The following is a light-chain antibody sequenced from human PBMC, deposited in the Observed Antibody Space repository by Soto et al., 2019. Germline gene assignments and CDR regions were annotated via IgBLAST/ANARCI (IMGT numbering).Light chain of an antibody. J-gene: IGLJ2*01. CDR1: SSNIGAGYD. Sequence: QSVLTQPPSVSGAPGQMVTIPCTGSSSNIGAGYDVHWYQQVPGTAPQLLIYGNNNRPSGVPDRFSGSKSGTSASLALTGIQAADEADYYCQSYDSSLRASVFGGGTKLTVL. V-gene: IGLV1-40*01. CDR2: GNN. CDR3: QSYDSSLRASV.